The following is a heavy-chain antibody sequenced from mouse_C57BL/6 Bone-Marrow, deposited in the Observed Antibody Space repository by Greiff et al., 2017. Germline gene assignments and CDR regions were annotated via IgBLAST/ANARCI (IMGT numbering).Heavy chain of an antibody. CDR2: IYPGSGST. V-gene: IGHV1-55*01. CDR1: GYTFTSYW. CDR3: GRKDYDLYYAMDF. D-gene: IGHD2-4*01. Sequence: QVQLQQPGAELVKPGASVKMSCKASGYTFTSYWITWVKQRPGQGLEWIGDIYPGSGSTNYNEKFKSKATLTVDTSSSTAYMQLSSLTSADAAVYSCGRKDYDLYYAMDFWGQGTSVTVSS. J-gene: IGHJ4*01.